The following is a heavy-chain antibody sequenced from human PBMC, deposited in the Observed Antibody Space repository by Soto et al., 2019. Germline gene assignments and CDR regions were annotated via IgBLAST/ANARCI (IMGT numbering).Heavy chain of an antibody. J-gene: IGHJ6*03. CDR3: AKFPRRVPVAPAPDYYYMDV. CDR2: ISYDGSNK. D-gene: IGHD2-2*01. V-gene: IGHV3-30*18. Sequence: GGSLRLSCAASGFTFSSYGMHWVRQAPGKGLEWVAVISYDGSNKYYADSVKGRFTISRDNSKNTLYLQMNSLRAEDTAVYYCAKFPRRVPVAPAPDYYYMDVGGKGTTVTVS. CDR1: GFTFSSYG.